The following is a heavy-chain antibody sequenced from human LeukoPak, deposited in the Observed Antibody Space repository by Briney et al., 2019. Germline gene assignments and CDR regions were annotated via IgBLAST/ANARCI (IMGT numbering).Heavy chain of an antibody. CDR1: GFTFSRNS. D-gene: IGHD3-16*01. CDR2: ISSSSSYI. CDR3: AKELIMRFDF. J-gene: IGHJ4*02. V-gene: IGHV3-21*06. Sequence: GGSLRLSCAGSGFTFSRNSMNWVRQAPGKGLEWVSSISSSSSYIYYADSVKGRFTISRDNAENSLYLQMNSLRAEDTAVYYCAKELIMRFDFWGQGTLVTVSS.